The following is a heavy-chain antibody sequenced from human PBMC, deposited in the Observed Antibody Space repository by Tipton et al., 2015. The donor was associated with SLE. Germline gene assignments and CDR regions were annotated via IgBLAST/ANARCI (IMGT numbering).Heavy chain of an antibody. CDR2: IKSESDGGTT. CDR3: SAKKWELLIDY. CDR1: GFTFSKAW. D-gene: IGHD1-26*01. J-gene: IGHJ4*02. V-gene: IGHV3-15*01. Sequence: SCTASGSASGFTFSKAWLFWVCQAPGKGLEWVGRIKSESDGGTTDYGTPVKGRFTISRDDSKNTLFLQMDSLKTEDTAVYYCSAKKWELLIDYWGQGTLVTVSS.